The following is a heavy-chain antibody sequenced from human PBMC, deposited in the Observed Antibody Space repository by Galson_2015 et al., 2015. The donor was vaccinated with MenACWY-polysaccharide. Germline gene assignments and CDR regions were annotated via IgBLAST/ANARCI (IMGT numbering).Heavy chain of an antibody. Sequence: SVKVSCKASGYTFTSYYMHWVRQAPGQGLEWMGIINPSGGSTSYAQKFQGRVTMTRDTSTSTVYMELSSLRSEDTAVYYCTRDWGDPYCSGGSCYLGIDYWGQGTLVTVSS. D-gene: IGHD2-15*01. CDR1: GYTFTSYY. V-gene: IGHV1-46*01. CDR2: INPSGGST. CDR3: TRDWGDPYCSGGSCYLGIDY. J-gene: IGHJ4*02.